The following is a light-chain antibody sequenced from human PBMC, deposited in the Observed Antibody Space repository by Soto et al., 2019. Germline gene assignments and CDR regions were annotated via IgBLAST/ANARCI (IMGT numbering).Light chain of an antibody. J-gene: IGKJ2*01. CDR3: QQYNSRPT. Sequence: EIVLTQSPATLSVSPGESATLSCRASQSVTSHLAWYQQKPGQAPRLRIFGASTRATGIPARFSGSGSGTDFTLTISSLQSEDFAVYYCQQYNSRPTFGQGTKVDIK. CDR2: GAS. V-gene: IGKV3-15*01. CDR1: QSVTSH.